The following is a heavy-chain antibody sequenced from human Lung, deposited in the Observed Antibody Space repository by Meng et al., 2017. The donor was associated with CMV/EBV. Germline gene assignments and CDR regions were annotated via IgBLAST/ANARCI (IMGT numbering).Heavy chain of an antibody. CDR2: IKHDGSEE. J-gene: IGHJ6*01. V-gene: IGHV3-7*01. D-gene: IGHD3-10*01. CDR1: GFTFRTSW. CDR3: ARDPGFGALDV. Sequence: GGSLRLSCAASGFTFRTSWMSWVRQAPGRGLEWVANIKHDGSEEYYVDSLTGRFTISRDNAKNSLYLQMNSLRAEDTALYYCARDPGFGALDVWGQGPRGPVSS.